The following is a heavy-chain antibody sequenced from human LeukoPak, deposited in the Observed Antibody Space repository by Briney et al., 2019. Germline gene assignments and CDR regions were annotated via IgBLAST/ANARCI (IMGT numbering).Heavy chain of an antibody. CDR2: FDPEDGET. CDR3: ATGLYFDWLVAFDI. Sequence: ASVKVSCKVSGHTLTELSMHWVRQAPGKGLERMGGFDPEDGETIYAQKFQGRVTMTEDTSTDTAYMELSSLRSEDTAVYYCATGLYFDWLVAFDIWGQGTMVTVSS. J-gene: IGHJ3*02. D-gene: IGHD3-9*01. V-gene: IGHV1-24*01. CDR1: GHTLTELS.